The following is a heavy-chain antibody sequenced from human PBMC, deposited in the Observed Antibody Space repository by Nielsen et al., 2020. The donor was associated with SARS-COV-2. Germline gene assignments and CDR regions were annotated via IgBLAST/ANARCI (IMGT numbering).Heavy chain of an antibody. J-gene: IGHJ4*02. V-gene: IGHV4-39*01. CDR2: IYYSGST. CDR1: GGSISSSSYY. Sequence: SETLSLTCTVSGGSISSSSYYWGWLRQPPGKGLEWIGSIYYSGSTYYNPSLKSRVTISVDTSKNQFSLKLSSVTAADTAVYYCARDFPGWDEWIFGGVGPFDYWGQGTLVTVSS. CDR3: ARDFPGWDEWIFGGVGPFDY. D-gene: IGHD3-3*01.